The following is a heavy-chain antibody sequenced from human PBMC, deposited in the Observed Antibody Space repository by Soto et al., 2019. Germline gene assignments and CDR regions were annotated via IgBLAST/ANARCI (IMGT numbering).Heavy chain of an antibody. CDR2: IYSTGTT. V-gene: IGHV3-53*01. Sequence: EVQLVESGGGLIQPGGSLKLSCAASGFTVGNNYMSWVRQAPGKGLEWVSLIYSTGTTKYADSVNGRFTVSRDNAKNTQYLQMNSLRAEDTAVYYCAKDGRGSGSHYNSFGYWGQGTLVTVSS. D-gene: IGHD3-10*01. CDR1: GFTVGNNY. CDR3: AKDGRGSGSHYNSFGY. J-gene: IGHJ4*02.